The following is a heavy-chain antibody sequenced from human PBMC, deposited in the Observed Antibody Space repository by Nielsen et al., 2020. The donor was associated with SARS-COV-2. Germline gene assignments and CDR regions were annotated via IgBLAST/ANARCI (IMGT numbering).Heavy chain of an antibody. CDR3: ARDKGYCSSTSCPFDY. D-gene: IGHD2-2*01. V-gene: IGHV3-11*06. CDR1: GFTFSDYY. CDR2: ISSSSSYT. J-gene: IGHJ4*02. Sequence: GGSLRLSCAASGFTFSDYYMSWIRQAPGKGLEWVSYISSSSSYTNYADSVKGRFTISRDNAKNSLYLQMNSLRAEDTAVYYCARDKGYCSSTSCPFDYWGQGTLVTVSS.